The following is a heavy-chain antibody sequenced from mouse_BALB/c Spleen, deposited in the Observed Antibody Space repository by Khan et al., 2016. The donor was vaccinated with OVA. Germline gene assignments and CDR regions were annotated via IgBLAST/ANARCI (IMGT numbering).Heavy chain of an antibody. CDR2: ISTYYDDA. CDR1: GYTFTDYA. CDR3: ARNYYGTRNAMNY. J-gene: IGHJ4*01. Sequence: QVQLQQSGAELVRPGVSVKISCKGSGYTFTDYAMHWVKQSHTKSLEWIGVISTYYDDASYNQKFKGKATMTIDKSSSTAYFELARLTSEDSTICCCARNYYGTRNAMNYWGQGTSVTVSS. D-gene: IGHD1-1*01. V-gene: IGHV1S137*01.